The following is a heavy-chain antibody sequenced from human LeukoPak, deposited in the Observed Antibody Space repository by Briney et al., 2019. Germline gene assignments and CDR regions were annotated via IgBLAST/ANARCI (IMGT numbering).Heavy chain of an antibody. CDR1: GFTFSSYA. Sequence: GGSLRLSCAASGFTFSSYAMHWVRQAPGKGLEWVAVISYDGSNKYYADSVKGRFTISRDNSKNTLYLQMNSLRAEDTAVYYCARDVYNLGLQLVPDLGYWGQGTLVTVSS. CDR3: ARDVYNLGLQLVPDLGY. V-gene: IGHV3-30-3*01. D-gene: IGHD6-13*01. J-gene: IGHJ4*02. CDR2: ISYDGSNK.